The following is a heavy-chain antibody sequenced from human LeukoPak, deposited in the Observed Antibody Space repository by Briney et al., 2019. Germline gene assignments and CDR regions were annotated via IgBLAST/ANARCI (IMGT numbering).Heavy chain of an antibody. CDR3: AKDLCSSTSCYGYFQH. CDR1: GFTFSSYE. CDR2: ISGSGGST. J-gene: IGHJ1*01. V-gene: IGHV3-23*01. Sequence: GGSLRLSCAASGFTFSSYEMNWVRQAPGKGLEWVSAISGSGGSTYYADSVKGRFTISRDNSKNTLYLQMNSLRAEDTAVYYCAKDLCSSTSCYGYFQHWGQGTLVTVSS. D-gene: IGHD2-2*01.